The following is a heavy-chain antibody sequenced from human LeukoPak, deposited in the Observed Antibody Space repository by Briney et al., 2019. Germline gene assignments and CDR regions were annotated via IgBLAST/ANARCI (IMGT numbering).Heavy chain of an antibody. CDR1: GFTFSSYE. CDR2: ISSSGSTI. J-gene: IGHJ4*02. V-gene: IGHV3-48*03. CDR3: ARGLIDTAAIDY. Sequence: GGSLRLSCAASGFTFSSYEMNWVRQAPGKGLEWVSYISSSGSTIYYADSVKGRFTISRDNAKNSLYLQMNSLRAEDTAVYYCARGLIDTAAIDYWGQGTLVTVSS. D-gene: IGHD5-18*01.